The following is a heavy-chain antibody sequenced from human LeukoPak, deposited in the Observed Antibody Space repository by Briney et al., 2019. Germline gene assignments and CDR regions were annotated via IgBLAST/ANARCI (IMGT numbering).Heavy chain of an antibody. CDR3: ARSDGYGLVGI. Sequence: KPSETLPLTCTVSGGSISSSSYYWGWIRQPPGKGLEWIGTIYYSGNTYYNPSLKSRVTISVDTSNNQFSLNLSSVTAADTAVYYCARSDGYGLVGIWGQGTMVTVSS. CDR2: IYYSGNT. CDR1: GGSISSSSYY. J-gene: IGHJ3*02. V-gene: IGHV4-39*07. D-gene: IGHD3-10*01.